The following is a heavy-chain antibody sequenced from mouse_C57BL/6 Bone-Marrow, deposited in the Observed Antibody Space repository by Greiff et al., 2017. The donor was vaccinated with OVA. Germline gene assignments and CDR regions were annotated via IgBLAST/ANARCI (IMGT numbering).Heavy chain of an antibody. CDR3: AREGLGPHYFDY. V-gene: IGHV3-6*01. Sequence: EVKLQESGPGLVKPSQSLSLTCSVTGYSITSGYYWNWIRQFPGNKLEWMGYISYDGSNNYNPSLKNRISITRDTSKNQFFLKLNSVTTEDTATYYWAREGLGPHYFDYWGQGTTLTVSS. D-gene: IGHD4-1*01. CDR2: ISYDGSN. J-gene: IGHJ2*01. CDR1: GYSITSGYY.